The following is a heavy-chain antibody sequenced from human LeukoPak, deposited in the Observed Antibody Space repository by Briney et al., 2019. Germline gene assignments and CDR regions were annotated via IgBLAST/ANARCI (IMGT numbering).Heavy chain of an antibody. J-gene: IGHJ4*02. V-gene: IGHV3-7*03. D-gene: IGHD2-2*01. CDR3: AKGSTAAVVDVVPDY. CDR1: GFTFSSYW. CDR2: IKQGGSEK. Sequence: GGSLRLSCAASGFTFSSYWMSWVRQAPGKGLEWVANIKQGGSEKYYVDSVKGRFTISRDNAKNSLYLQMNSLRAEDTALYYCAKGSTAAVVDVVPDYWGQGTLVTVSS.